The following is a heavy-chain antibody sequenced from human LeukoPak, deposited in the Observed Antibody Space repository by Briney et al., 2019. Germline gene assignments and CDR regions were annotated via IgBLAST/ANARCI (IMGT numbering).Heavy chain of an antibody. D-gene: IGHD3-3*01. CDR1: GFTFDDYG. CDR2: INWNGGST. V-gene: IGHV3-20*04. CDR3: ARDYDFWSGYYSDY. Sequence: GGSLRLSCAASGFTFDDYGMSWVRQAPGKGLEWVSGINWNGGSTGYADSVKGRFTISRDNAKNSLYLQMNSLRAEDTALYYCARDYDFWSGYYSDYWGQGTLVTVSS. J-gene: IGHJ4*02.